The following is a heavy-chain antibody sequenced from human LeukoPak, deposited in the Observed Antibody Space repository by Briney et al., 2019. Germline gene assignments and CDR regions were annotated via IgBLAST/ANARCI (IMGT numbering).Heavy chain of an antibody. CDR3: ARDSSGRSPIKDKYFDY. D-gene: IGHD6-19*01. CDR2: IYYSGST. Sequence: PSETLSLTCTVSGGSISSYYWSWIRQPPGKGLEWIGYIYYSGSTYYNPSLKSRVTISVDTSKNQFSLKLSSVTAADTAVYYCARDSSGRSPIKDKYFDYWGQGTLVTVSS. V-gene: IGHV4-59*12. CDR1: GGSISSYY. J-gene: IGHJ4*02.